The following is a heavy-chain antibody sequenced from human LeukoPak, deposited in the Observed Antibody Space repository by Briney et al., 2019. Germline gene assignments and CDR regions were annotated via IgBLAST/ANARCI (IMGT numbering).Heavy chain of an antibody. D-gene: IGHD7-27*01. CDR2: INGNSGDT. J-gene: IGHJ5*02. Sequence: ASVKVSCKGSGFSLTGHYMHWLRQAPGQGLEWMGWINGNSGDTNYAQKFQDRVIMTRDTSVNTVYMELSRLRSDDTSTYYCARDFSWGPDLGGQGTLVIVSS. CDR1: GFSLTGHY. CDR3: ARDFSWGPDL. V-gene: IGHV1-2*02.